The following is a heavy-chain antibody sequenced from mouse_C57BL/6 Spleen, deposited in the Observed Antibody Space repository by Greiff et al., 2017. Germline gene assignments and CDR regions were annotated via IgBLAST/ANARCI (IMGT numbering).Heavy chain of an antibody. V-gene: IGHV1-18*01. CDR1: GYTFTDYN. CDR2: INPNNGGT. Sequence: VEPGASVKIPCKASGYTFTDYNMDWVKQSHGKSLEWIGDINPNNGGTIYNQKFKGKATLTVDKSSSTAYMELRSLTSEDTAVYYCARAYYFDYWGQGTTLTVSS. CDR3: ARAYYFDY. J-gene: IGHJ2*01.